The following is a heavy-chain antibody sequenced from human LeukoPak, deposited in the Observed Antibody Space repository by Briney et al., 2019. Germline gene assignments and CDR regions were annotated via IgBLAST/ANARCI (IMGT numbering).Heavy chain of an antibody. J-gene: IGHJ4*02. CDR2: INPAGSET. V-gene: IGHV3-7*01. D-gene: IGHD2-15*01. CDR1: GFSFSAYW. Sequence: GGPLRLSCAASGFSFSAYWMTWVRQAPGAGLEWVANINPAGSETYYVDPVKGRFSISRDNAKNLVYLQMNSLRAEDTAVYHCARFGYVAAVDVWGQGTPVTVSS. CDR3: ARFGYVAAVDV.